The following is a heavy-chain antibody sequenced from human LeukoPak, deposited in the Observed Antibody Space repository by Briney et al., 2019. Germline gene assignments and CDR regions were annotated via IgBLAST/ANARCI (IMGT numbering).Heavy chain of an antibody. V-gene: IGHV1-2*02. CDR2: INPNSGGT. CDR3: ARPKNYYDSSGYYPL. D-gene: IGHD3-22*01. CDR1: GYTFTSYY. Sequence: GASVKVSCKASGYTFTSYYMHWVRQAPGQGLEWMGWINPNSGGTNYAQKFQGRVTMTRDTSISTAYMELSRLRSDDTAVYYCARPKNYYDSSGYYPLWGQGTLVTVSS. J-gene: IGHJ4*02.